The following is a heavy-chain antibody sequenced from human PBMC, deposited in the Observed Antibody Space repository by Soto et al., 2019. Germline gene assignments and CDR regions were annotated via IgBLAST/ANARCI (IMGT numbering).Heavy chain of an antibody. J-gene: IGHJ4*02. CDR3: AKKHSGSSLAY. CDR1: GYNFSSPD. D-gene: IGHD6-6*01. Sequence: QVQLVQSVPEVKKPGASVKVSCKSSGYNFSSPDINWVRQAPGQGLEWVGLMNPNTGYTESAGKFQDRVTMTRDVSINTAYLELSGLTSEDTAVYFCAKKHSGSSLAYWGQGSLVSVSS. V-gene: IGHV1-8*01. CDR2: MNPNTGYT.